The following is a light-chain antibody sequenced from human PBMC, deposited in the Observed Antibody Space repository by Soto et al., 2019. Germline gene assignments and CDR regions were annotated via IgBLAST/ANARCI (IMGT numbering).Light chain of an antibody. CDR3: QQYYSYPLT. CDR1: QSIDRS. V-gene: IGKV3-11*01. J-gene: IGKJ4*01. Sequence: EIVLTQSPVTLSLSPGERATLSCRASQSIDRSLAWYQQKRGQAPRLLIYGGSSRATGIPVRFSGSGSETDFTLTISCLQSEDFATYYCQQYYSYPLTFGGGTKVDI. CDR2: GGS.